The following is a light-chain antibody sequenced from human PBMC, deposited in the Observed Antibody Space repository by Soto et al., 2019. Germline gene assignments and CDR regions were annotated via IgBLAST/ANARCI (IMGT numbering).Light chain of an antibody. CDR3: SSYAGSNNLV. CDR1: SSDVGGYNY. Sequence: SALTQPPSASGSPGQSVTISCTGTSSDVGGYNYVSWYQQHPGKAPKLMIYEVSKRPSGVPDRFSGSKSGNTASLTVSAIQAEDDADYYCSSYAGSNNLVFGGGTKVTVL. V-gene: IGLV2-8*01. J-gene: IGLJ2*01. CDR2: EVS.